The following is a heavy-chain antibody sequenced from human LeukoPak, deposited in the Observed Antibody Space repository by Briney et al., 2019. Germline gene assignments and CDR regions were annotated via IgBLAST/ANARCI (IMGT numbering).Heavy chain of an antibody. D-gene: IGHD7-27*01. CDR3: ARHALGDDAFDI. CDR2: IYYSGST. V-gene: IGHV4-59*08. CDR1: GGSISSSY. J-gene: IGHJ3*02. Sequence: SETLSLTCTASGGSISSSYWSWIRQPPGKGLEWIGYIYYSGSTNYNPSPKSRVTISVDTSKNQFSMKLSSVTAADTAVYYCARHALGDDAFDIWGQGTMVTVSS.